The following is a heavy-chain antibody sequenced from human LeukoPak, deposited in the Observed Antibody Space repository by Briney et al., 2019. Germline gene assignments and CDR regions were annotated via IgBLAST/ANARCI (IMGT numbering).Heavy chain of an antibody. Sequence: GGSLRLSCAAAGFTFGDYWMSWVRQAPGKGPEWVATIKQDGSEEHYVDSVKGRFTVSRDNARNSLFLQMNSLRVEDPAVYYCTTYKNWVAGDVWGQGTTVSVSS. CDR3: TTYKNWVAGDV. D-gene: IGHD7-27*01. CDR2: IKQDGSEE. J-gene: IGHJ6*02. V-gene: IGHV3-7*01. CDR1: GFTFGDYW.